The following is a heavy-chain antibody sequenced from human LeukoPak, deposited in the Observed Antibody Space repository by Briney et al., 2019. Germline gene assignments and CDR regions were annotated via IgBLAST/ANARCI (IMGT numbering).Heavy chain of an antibody. V-gene: IGHV3-20*04. J-gene: IGHJ6*03. Sequence: GGSLRLSCAASGFTFSSYWMSWVRQAPGKGLEWVSGINWNGGSTGYADSVKGRFTISRDNAKNSLYLQMNSLRAEDTALYYCARAGYCSGGSCYSYYYYYYMDVWGKGTTVTISS. D-gene: IGHD2-15*01. CDR1: GFTFSSYW. CDR2: INWNGGST. CDR3: ARAGYCSGGSCYSYYYYYYMDV.